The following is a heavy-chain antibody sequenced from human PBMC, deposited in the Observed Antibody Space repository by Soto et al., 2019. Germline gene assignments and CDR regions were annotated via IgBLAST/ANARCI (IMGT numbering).Heavy chain of an antibody. CDR1: GGSISSSNW. Sequence: SETLSLTCAVSGGSISSSNWWNWVRQPPGKGLEWIGEIYHSGSTNYNPSLKSRVTISVDKSKNQFSLKLSSVTAADTAVYYCATSTAEYQLLDDYYYGMDVWGQGTTVTVSS. V-gene: IGHV4-4*02. CDR2: IYHSGST. D-gene: IGHD2-2*01. CDR3: ATSTAEYQLLDDYYYGMDV. J-gene: IGHJ6*02.